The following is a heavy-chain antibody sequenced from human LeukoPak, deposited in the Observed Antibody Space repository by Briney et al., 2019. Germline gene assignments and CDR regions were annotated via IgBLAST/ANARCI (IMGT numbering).Heavy chain of an antibody. CDR1: GFTFISYG. CDR3: ARVPYYYDSSGLVDY. D-gene: IGHD3-22*01. J-gene: IGHJ4*02. Sequence: GRSLRLSCAASGFTFISYGMHWVRQAPGKGLEWLAVISYDGSDGFYADSVRDRFTVSRDNSKNTLYLQMNSLRAEDTAVYYCARVPYYYDSSGLVDYWGQGTLVTVSS. CDR2: ISYDGSDG. V-gene: IGHV3-30*03.